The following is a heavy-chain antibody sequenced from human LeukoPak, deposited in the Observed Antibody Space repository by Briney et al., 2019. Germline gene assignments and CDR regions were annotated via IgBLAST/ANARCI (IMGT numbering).Heavy chain of an antibody. V-gene: IGHV3-7*01. Sequence: GGSLRLSCAASGFTFSSYWMSWVRQAPGKGLEWEANMKYDGSEKYYVDSVKGRFTISRDNAKNSLYLQMNSLRAEDTAVYYCARDIEAAGLFLDYWGQGTLVTVSS. CDR1: GFTFSSYW. CDR3: ARDIEAAGLFLDY. CDR2: MKYDGSEK. D-gene: IGHD6-13*01. J-gene: IGHJ4*02.